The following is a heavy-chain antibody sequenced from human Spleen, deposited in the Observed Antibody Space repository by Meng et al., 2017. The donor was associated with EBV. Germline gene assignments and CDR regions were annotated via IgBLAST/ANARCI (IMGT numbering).Heavy chain of an antibody. D-gene: IGHD6-13*01. CDR3: ARGGHFGAAAGPDY. V-gene: IGHV4-38-2*02. CDR1: GDSISSFYY. Sequence: APAPEQVMPSKTLSLTCTGSGDSISSFYYWGWIRQPSWRGLEWIGSVHYTGSTYYSPSLKSRVTISVDTSKNQFSLKLSSVTAADTAVYYCARGGHFGAAAGPDYWGQGTLVTVSS. J-gene: IGHJ4*02. CDR2: VHYTGST.